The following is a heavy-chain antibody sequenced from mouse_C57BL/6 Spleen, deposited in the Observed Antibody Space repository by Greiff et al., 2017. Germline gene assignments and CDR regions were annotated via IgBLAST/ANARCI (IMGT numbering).Heavy chain of an antibody. D-gene: IGHD2-4*01. V-gene: IGHV1-64*01. CDR3: ARREYYDYEYFDV. CDR2: IHPNSGST. CDR1: GYTFTSYW. Sequence: QVQLKEPGAELVKPGASVKLSCKASGYTFTSYWMHWVKQRPGQGLEWIGMIHPNSGSTNYNEKFKSKATLTVDKSSSTAYMQLSSLTSEDSAVYYCARREYYDYEYFDVWGTGTTVTVSS. J-gene: IGHJ1*03.